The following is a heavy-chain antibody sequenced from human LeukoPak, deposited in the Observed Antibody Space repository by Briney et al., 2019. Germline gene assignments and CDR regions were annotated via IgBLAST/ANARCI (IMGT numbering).Heavy chain of an antibody. D-gene: IGHD5-18*01. CDR1: GGFINSNRYY. J-gene: IGHJ3*02. CDR2: IHYSGGT. CDR3: ARHFYSDHWIWSFDI. Sequence: KPSETLSLTCTFPGGFINSNRYYWGWIRQPLGKGLEWVGSIHYSGGTYYNPSLKSRVTISVDTSNDQVTLNLTSVTAADTAVYYCARHFYSDHWIWSFDILGQGTMVTISS. V-gene: IGHV4-39*01.